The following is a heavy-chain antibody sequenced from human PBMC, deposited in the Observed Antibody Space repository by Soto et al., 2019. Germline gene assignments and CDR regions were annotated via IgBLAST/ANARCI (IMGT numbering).Heavy chain of an antibody. Sequence: SVKVSCKASGGTFSSYAISWVRQAPGQGLEWMGGIIPIFGTANYAQKLQGRVTITADESTSTAYMELSSLRSEDTAVYYCARDSPTYSSGYYWYFDYWGQGTLVTVSS. CDR3: ARDSPTYSSGYYWYFDY. D-gene: IGHD3-22*01. CDR1: GGTFSSYA. J-gene: IGHJ4*02. CDR2: IIPIFGTA. V-gene: IGHV1-69*13.